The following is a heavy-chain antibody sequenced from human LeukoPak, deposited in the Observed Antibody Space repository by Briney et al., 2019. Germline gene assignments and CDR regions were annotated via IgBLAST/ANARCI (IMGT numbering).Heavy chain of an antibody. CDR2: IYHSGST. D-gene: IGHD3-10*01. J-gene: IGHJ6*03. Sequence: SETLSLTCTVSGYSISSGYYWSWIRQPPGKGLEWIGSIYHSGSTYYNPSLKSRVTISVDTSKNQFSLKLSSVTAADTAVYYCARVNYYGSGSYYRYYYYMDVWGKGTTVTVSS. CDR1: GYSISSGYY. V-gene: IGHV4-38-2*02. CDR3: ARVNYYGSGSYYRYYYYMDV.